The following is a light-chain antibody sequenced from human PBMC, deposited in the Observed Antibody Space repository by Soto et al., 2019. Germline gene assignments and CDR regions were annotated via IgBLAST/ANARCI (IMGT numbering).Light chain of an antibody. Sequence: DIQMTQSPSSLSASVADRVTITCRANQVISNYIGWFQQKPGKAPKSLIYATSRLQSGVPTSFSGSRSGRDFSLTIISLQPEDFATYYFQQYDSYPRTFGQGTKLE. CDR3: QQYDSYPRT. CDR2: ATS. V-gene: IGKV1-16*01. CDR1: QVISNY. J-gene: IGKJ2*01.